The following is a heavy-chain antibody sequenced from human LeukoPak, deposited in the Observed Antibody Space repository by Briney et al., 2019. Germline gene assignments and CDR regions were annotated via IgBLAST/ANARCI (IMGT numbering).Heavy chain of an antibody. J-gene: IGHJ6*02. D-gene: IGHD2-15*01. Sequence: ASVNVSCKASGYTFTSYDINWVRQATGQGLEWMGWMDPNSGNTGYAQKFQGRVTMTRNTSISTAYMELSSLRSEDTAVYYCARGDCSGGGCFYYYYYYGMDVWGQGTTVTVSS. CDR1: GYTFTSYD. V-gene: IGHV1-8*01. CDR2: MDPNSGNT. CDR3: ARGDCSGGGCFYYYYYYGMDV.